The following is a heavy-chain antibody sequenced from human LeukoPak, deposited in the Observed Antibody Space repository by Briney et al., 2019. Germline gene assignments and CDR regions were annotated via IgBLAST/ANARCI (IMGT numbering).Heavy chain of an antibody. Sequence: SETLSLTCAVYGGSFSGYYWSWIRQPPGKGLEWIGEINHSGSTNYNPSLKSRVTISVDTSKNQFSLKLSSVTAADTAVYYCAKGKRRDWNFWNWFDPWGQGTLVTVSS. V-gene: IGHV4-34*01. D-gene: IGHD1-7*01. CDR3: AKGKRRDWNFWNWFDP. CDR2: INHSGST. J-gene: IGHJ5*02. CDR1: GGSFSGYY.